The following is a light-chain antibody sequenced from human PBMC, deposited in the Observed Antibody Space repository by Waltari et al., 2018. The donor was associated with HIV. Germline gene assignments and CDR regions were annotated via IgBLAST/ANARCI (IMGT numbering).Light chain of an antibody. CDR2: DVS. J-gene: IGLJ2*01. Sequence: VGAYNYVSWYQLHPGKAPKLMIYDVSNRPSGVSDRFSGSKSANTASLTISGLQAEDEAHYYCSSYTSSSTVVFGGGTKLTVL. CDR1: VGAYNY. V-gene: IGLV2-14*03. CDR3: SSYTSSSTVV.